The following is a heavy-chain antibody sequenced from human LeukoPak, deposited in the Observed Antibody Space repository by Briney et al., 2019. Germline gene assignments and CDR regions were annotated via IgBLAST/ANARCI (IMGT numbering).Heavy chain of an antibody. D-gene: IGHD5-18*01. CDR3: ARADTAMVTDY. Sequence: GGPLRLSCAASGFTFDDYGMSWVRQPPGKGLECVSGINWNGGSTGYADSVKGRFTISRDNAKNSLYLQMNSLRAEDTALYYCARADTAMVTDYWGQGTLVTVSS. CDR2: INWNGGST. J-gene: IGHJ4*02. CDR1: GFTFDDYG. V-gene: IGHV3-20*04.